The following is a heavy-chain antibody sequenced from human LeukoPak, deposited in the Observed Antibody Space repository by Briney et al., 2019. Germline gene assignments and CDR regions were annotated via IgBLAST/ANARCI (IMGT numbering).Heavy chain of an antibody. CDR3: ACDYGDAVSNY. D-gene: IGHD4-17*01. Sequence: ASVKVSCKASGYTFTSYYMHWVRQTPGQGLEWMGIINPSGGSTSYAQKFQGRVTMTRDTSTSTVYMELSSLRSEDTAVYYCACDYGDAVSNYCGQGTLVTVSS. V-gene: IGHV1-46*01. J-gene: IGHJ4*02. CDR1: GYTFTSYY. CDR2: INPSGGST.